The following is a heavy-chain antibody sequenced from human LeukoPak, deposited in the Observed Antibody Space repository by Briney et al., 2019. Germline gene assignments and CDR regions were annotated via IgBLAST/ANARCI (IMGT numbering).Heavy chain of an antibody. V-gene: IGHV3-23*01. CDR2: ISGSGGST. CDR3: AKADILTGYPSFDY. J-gene: IGHJ4*02. CDR1: GFTFSSYA. Sequence: GGSLRLSCAASGFTFSSYAMSWVRQAPGKGLEWVSAISGSGGSTYYADSVKGRFTISRDNTKNTLYLQMNSLRAEDTAVYYCAKADILTGYPSFDYWGQGTLVTVSS. D-gene: IGHD3-9*01.